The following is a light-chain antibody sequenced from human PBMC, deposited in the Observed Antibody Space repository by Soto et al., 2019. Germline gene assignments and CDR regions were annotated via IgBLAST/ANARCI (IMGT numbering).Light chain of an antibody. J-gene: IGLJ2*01. CDR2: DVT. Sequence: QSVLTQPASVSGSAGQSCTISCTGTARDIGGYQFVSWYQQHPDKAPKLIIVDVTKRPSGISRRFSASKSGTTASLTISGLLPEDEAQYYCASYSSSETPVVFGGGTKLTVL. V-gene: IGLV2-14*03. CDR3: ASYSSSETPVV. CDR1: ARDIGGYQF.